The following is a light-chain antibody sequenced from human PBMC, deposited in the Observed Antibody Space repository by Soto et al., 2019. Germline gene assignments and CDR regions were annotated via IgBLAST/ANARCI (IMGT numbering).Light chain of an antibody. Sequence: QSVLTQPASVSGSPGQSITISCTGTSSDVGGYNYVSWYQQHPGKAPKLMIYDVSNRPSGVSNRFSGSKSGNTASLTISGLQAEDEADYYSSSYTSSNYVFGTGTKDTDL. CDR3: SSYTSSNYV. CDR2: DVS. J-gene: IGLJ1*01. CDR1: SSDVGGYNY. V-gene: IGLV2-14*01.